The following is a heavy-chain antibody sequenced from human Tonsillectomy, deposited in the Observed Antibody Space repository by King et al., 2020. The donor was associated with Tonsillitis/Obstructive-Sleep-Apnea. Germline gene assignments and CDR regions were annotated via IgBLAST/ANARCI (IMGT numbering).Heavy chain of an antibody. CDR3: ASATSNRVDY. J-gene: IGHJ4*02. D-gene: IGHD6-13*01. CDR1: GFTFSDYY. V-gene: IGHV3-11*05. CDR2: MISRRSDT. Sequence: VQLVESGGGLVKPGGSLRLSCAASGFTFSDYYMSWIRQAPGKGLEWVSYMISRRSDTNYAYSVKGRFTITRDNAKNSLYLQMKSLRAEDTAVYYCASATSNRVDYWGQGTLVTVSS.